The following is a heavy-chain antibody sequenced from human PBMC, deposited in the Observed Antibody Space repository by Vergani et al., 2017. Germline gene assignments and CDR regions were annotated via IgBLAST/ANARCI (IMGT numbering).Heavy chain of an antibody. V-gene: IGHV2-5*01. D-gene: IGHD2-21*02. CDR2: IYWNDDK. Sequence: QITLKESGPTLVKPTQTLTLTCTFSGFSLSTSGVGVGWIRQPPGKALEWLALIYWNDDKRYSPSLKSRLTITKDTSKNQVVLTMTNMDPVDTATYYCAHLLYCGGDCYDVIFDAFDIWGQGTMVTVSS. CDR3: AHLLYCGGDCYDVIFDAFDI. J-gene: IGHJ3*02. CDR1: GFSLSTSGVG.